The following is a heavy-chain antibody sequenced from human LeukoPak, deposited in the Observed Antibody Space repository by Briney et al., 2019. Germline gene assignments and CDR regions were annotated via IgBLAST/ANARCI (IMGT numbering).Heavy chain of an antibody. CDR3: ARRSYCGGDCYGSDAFDI. CDR1: GFTLSPYT. Sequence: GGSLRLSCAASGFTLSPYTMNWVRQAPGKGLEWVSSISSSSTYLDYADSLKGRFTISRDNAKNSLYLQMNSLRAEDTAVYYCARRSYCGGDCYGSDAFDIWGQGTMVTVS. J-gene: IGHJ3*02. V-gene: IGHV3-21*01. CDR2: ISSSSTYL. D-gene: IGHD2-21*02.